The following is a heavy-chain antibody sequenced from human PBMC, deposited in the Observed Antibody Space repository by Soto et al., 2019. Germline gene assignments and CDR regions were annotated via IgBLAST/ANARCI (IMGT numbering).Heavy chain of an antibody. V-gene: IGHV4-59*01. CDR1: GGSISSYY. Sequence: PSETLSLTCTVSGGSISSYYWSWIRQPPGKGLEWIGYIYYSGSTNYNPSLKSRVTISVDTSKNQFSLKLSSVTAADTAVYYCARSSVRDFWSGHNDYWGQGNLVTVSS. CDR3: ARSSVRDFWSGHNDY. D-gene: IGHD3-3*01. CDR2: IYYSGST. J-gene: IGHJ4*02.